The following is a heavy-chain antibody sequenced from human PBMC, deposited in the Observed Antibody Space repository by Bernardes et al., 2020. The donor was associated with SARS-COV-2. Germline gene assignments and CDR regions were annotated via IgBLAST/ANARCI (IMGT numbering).Heavy chain of an antibody. V-gene: IGHV1-24*01. CDR2: FDPEDGET. CDR1: GYTLIELS. J-gene: IGHJ5*02. D-gene: IGHD3-9*01. CDR3: ASRYGIKNWFDP. Sequence: ASVKVSCMVSGYTLIELSMHWVRQAPGKGLEWMGGFDPEDGETIYAQKFQGRVTMTEDTSTDTAYMELSSLKSEDTAVYYCASRYGIKNWFDPWGQGTLVTVSS.